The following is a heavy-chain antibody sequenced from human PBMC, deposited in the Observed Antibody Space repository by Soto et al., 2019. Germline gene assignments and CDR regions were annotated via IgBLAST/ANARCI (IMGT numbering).Heavy chain of an antibody. V-gene: IGHV3-74*01. Sequence: GGSLRLSCAASGFTFSNHWMHWVRQAPGKGLAWVSRINTDGSYTSYADSVKGRFTISRDNAKNTLYLQVNSLRAEDTAVYYCVKFRGRAYHYYYMDVWGNGTTVTVSS. D-gene: IGHD3-16*01. CDR1: GFTFSNHW. CDR2: INTDGSYT. J-gene: IGHJ6*03. CDR3: VKFRGRAYHYYYMDV.